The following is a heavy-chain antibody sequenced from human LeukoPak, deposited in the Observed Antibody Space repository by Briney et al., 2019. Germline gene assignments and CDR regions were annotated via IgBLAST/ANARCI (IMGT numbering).Heavy chain of an antibody. CDR3: TQTIAASGGFDY. Sequence: GGSLILSCAASGLTFSGSAVHWVRQASGKGLEWVGRVRSKANNYATAYPASLKGRFTISRDDSKNTAYLQMNSLKTEDTAVYYCTQTIAASGGFDYWGQGTLVTVSS. D-gene: IGHD6-13*01. V-gene: IGHV3-73*01. J-gene: IGHJ4*02. CDR2: VRSKANNYAT. CDR1: GLTFSGSA.